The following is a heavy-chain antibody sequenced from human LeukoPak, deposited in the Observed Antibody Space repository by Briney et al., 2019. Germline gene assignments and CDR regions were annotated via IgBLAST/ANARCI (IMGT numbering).Heavy chain of an antibody. D-gene: IGHD6-13*01. V-gene: IGHV3-20*04. CDR3: AKSVSGNIAAGLDY. CDR1: GFTFDDYG. CDR2: ISWNGGST. Sequence: GGSLRLSCAASGFTFDDYGMSWVRQAPGKGLEWVSGISWNGGSTGYEDSVKGRFTISRDNAKKFLYLQMDGLRAEDTAVYYCAKSVSGNIAAGLDYWGQGTLVTVSS. J-gene: IGHJ4*02.